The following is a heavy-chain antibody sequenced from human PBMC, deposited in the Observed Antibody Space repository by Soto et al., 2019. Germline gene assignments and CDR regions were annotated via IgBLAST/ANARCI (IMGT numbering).Heavy chain of an antibody. D-gene: IGHD5-18*01. J-gene: IGHJ6*02. CDR2: VIPLFDTA. Sequence: QVQVVQSGAEVKKPGSSVKVSCKVSGGIFTNNAISWVRQAPGQGLEWLGGVIPLFDTAYYAQIFRGRLRISADGATTTAYMELSGLTSADTDVYFCATGGNNYGYNLYHGMDVWGQGTTVTV. V-gene: IGHV1-69*01. CDR3: ATGGNNYGYNLYHGMDV. CDR1: GGIFTNNA.